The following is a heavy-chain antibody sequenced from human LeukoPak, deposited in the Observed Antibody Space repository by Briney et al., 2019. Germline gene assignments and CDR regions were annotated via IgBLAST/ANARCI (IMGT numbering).Heavy chain of an antibody. CDR2: IRYDVSNK. J-gene: IGHJ4*02. CDR3: ATDRGYYTSGSYYLDY. CDR1: GFTFSSYG. D-gene: IGHD3-10*01. V-gene: IGHV3-30*02. Sequence: PGGSLRLSCAASGFTFSSYGMHWVRQAPGKGLEWVAFIRYDVSNKYYADSVKGRFTISRDNSNNTLYLQINSRRAEDTAVYYCATDRGYYTSGSYYLDYWGQGTLVTVSS.